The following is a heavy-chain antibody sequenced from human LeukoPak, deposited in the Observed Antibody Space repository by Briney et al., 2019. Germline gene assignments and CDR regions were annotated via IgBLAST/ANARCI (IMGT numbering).Heavy chain of an antibody. J-gene: IGHJ3*02. D-gene: IGHD3-9*01. V-gene: IGHV4-39*07. CDR2: FYYSGST. Sequence: SETLSLTCIVSGGSINSNSYFWGWIRQPPGKGLEWIGRFYYSGSTYYNPSLKSRVTISVDTSKNQFSLKLSSVTAADTAVYYCAREASLRYFDWFDAFDIWGQGTMVTVSS. CDR3: AREASLRYFDWFDAFDI. CDR1: GGSINSNSYF.